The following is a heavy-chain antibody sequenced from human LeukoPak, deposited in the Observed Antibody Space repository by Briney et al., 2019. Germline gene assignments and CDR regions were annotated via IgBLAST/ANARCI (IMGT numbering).Heavy chain of an antibody. CDR2: IPYDGSNK. V-gene: IGHV3-30*02. CDR1: GFTFSSYG. Sequence: GGSLRLSCAASGFTFSSYGMHWVRQAPGKGLEWVAVIPYDGSNKYYADSVKGRLTISRDNSKDTVFLHMNSLRSDDTAVYYCTKAQLPRHEPGNFYFDYWGQGILVTVSS. J-gene: IGHJ4*02. D-gene: IGHD1-14*01. CDR3: TKAQLPRHEPGNFYFDY.